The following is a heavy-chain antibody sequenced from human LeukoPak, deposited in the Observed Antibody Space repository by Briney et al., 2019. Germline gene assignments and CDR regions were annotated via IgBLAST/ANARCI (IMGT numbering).Heavy chain of an antibody. Sequence: GGSLKLSCAASGFTFSDSYVHWVRQAPGKGLEWVSAISGGGGRTYYADSVKGRFTISRDNSKNTLYLQMNSLRAEDTAVYYCAKKEAVLYSDYWGQGTLVTVSS. CDR1: GFTFSDSY. V-gene: IGHV3-23*01. J-gene: IGHJ4*02. D-gene: IGHD2-2*02. CDR2: ISGGGGRT. CDR3: AKKEAVLYSDY.